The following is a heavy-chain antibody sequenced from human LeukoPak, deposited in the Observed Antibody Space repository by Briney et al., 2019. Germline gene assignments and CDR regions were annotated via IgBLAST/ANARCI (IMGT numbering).Heavy chain of an antibody. J-gene: IGHJ4*02. D-gene: IGHD6-6*01. CDR1: GFTFSYNG. CDR3: ARQYSSWFDY. V-gene: IGHV3-23*01. CDR2: INGNGGTT. Sequence: GGSLRLSCAASGFTFSYNGMSWVRQAPGKGLEWVSAINGNGGTTFYADSVKGRFTISRDNAKNTLYLQMSSLRAEDTAVYYCARQYSSWFDYRGQGTLVTVSS.